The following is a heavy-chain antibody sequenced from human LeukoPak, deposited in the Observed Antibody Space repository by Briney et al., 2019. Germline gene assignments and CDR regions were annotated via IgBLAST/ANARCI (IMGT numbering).Heavy chain of an antibody. CDR3: ARGDIVVVPAARGPFDY. CDR1: GYTFTSYG. J-gene: IGHJ4*02. D-gene: IGHD2-2*01. V-gene: IGHV1-18*01. CDR2: ISAYNGNT. Sequence: ASVKVSCKASGYTFTSYGISWVRQAPGQGVEWMGWISAYNGNTNYAKKLQGRVTMTTDTSTTTAYMALRSLRSNDTAVYYCARGDIVVVPAARGPFDYWGQGTLVTVSS.